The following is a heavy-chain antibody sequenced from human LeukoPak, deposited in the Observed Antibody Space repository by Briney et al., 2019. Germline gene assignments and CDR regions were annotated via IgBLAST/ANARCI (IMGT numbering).Heavy chain of an antibody. CDR3: ARSYYDSSGPYDV. CDR2: INYSGHA. D-gene: IGHD3-22*01. Sequence: PSETLSLTCAVYGGSLSGYYWSWIRQPPGKGLEWIGEINYSGHANYNPSLKSRVTISVDTSNNQFSLKLTSVTAADTAVYYCARSYYDSSGPYDVWGEGTTVTVSS. V-gene: IGHV4-34*01. CDR1: GGSLSGYY. J-gene: IGHJ6*04.